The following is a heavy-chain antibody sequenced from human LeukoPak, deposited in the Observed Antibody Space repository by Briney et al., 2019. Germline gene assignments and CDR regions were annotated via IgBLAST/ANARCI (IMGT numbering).Heavy chain of an antibody. CDR1: GYTFTGYY. CDR3: ARDKVVGPTICDY. V-gene: IGHV1-2*02. CDR2: INPNSGGT. J-gene: IGHJ4*02. D-gene: IGHD1-26*01. Sequence: ASVKVSCKASGYTFTGYYMHWVRQAPGQGLEWMGWINPNSGGTNYAQKFQGRVTMTRDTSISTAYMELSRLRSDDTAVYYCARDKVVGPTICDYWGQGALVTVSS.